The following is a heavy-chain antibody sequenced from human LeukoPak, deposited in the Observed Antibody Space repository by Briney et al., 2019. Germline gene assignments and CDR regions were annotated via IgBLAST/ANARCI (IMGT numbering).Heavy chain of an antibody. CDR1: GGSISSSSYY. J-gene: IGHJ6*03. CDR3: ARGIQLPMRAHYYYHHMDV. Sequence: SSETLSLTCTVSGGSISSSSYYWSWIRQPPGKGLEWIGYIYYSGSTNYNPSLKSRVTISVDTSKNQFSLKLSSVTAADTAVYYCARGIQLPMRAHYYYHHMDVWGKGTTVTVSS. D-gene: IGHD5-18*01. CDR2: IYYSGST. V-gene: IGHV4-61*01.